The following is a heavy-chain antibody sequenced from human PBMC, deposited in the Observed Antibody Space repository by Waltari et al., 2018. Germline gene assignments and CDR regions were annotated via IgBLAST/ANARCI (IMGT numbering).Heavy chain of an antibody. CDR3: ASWGEKNY. J-gene: IGHJ4*02. Sequence: QVKLQESGTGLVKPSETLSLTWTVHGGSISTYYGSWIRQPPGKGLEWIGYIYYSGSTNYNTSLKSRVTISVDTSKNHFSLKLSSVTAADTAVYYCASWGEKNYWGQGTLVTVSS. D-gene: IGHD3-16*01. CDR2: IYYSGST. V-gene: IGHV4-59*01. CDR1: GGSISTYY.